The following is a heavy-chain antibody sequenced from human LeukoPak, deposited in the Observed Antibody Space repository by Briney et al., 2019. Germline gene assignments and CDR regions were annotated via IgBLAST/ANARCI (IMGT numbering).Heavy chain of an antibody. CDR2: INHSGST. J-gene: IGHJ5*02. CDR1: GGSFIAYY. D-gene: IGHD3-16*01. Sequence: SETLSLTCAVYGGSFIAYYWSSVGQPPGKGLEWIGEINHSGSTNYNPSLKSRVTISVDTSKNQFSLKLNSVTAADTAMYYCATQTLRSWFDPWGQGTLVTVSS. CDR3: ATQTLRSWFDP. V-gene: IGHV4-34*01.